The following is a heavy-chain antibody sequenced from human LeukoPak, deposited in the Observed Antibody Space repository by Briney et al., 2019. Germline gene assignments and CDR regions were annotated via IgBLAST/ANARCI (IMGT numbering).Heavy chain of an antibody. CDR2: VSSDGTST. CDR3: AKDIGPHYGIDDAFDI. J-gene: IGHJ3*02. Sequence: PGGSLRLSCAASGFTFSSYSMNWVRQAPGKGLVWVSRVSSDGTSTNYADSVKGRFTISRDSAKNTLYLQMNSLRAEDTALYYCAKDIGPHYGIDDAFDIWGQGTMVTVSS. D-gene: IGHD4-17*01. V-gene: IGHV3-74*01. CDR1: GFTFSSYS.